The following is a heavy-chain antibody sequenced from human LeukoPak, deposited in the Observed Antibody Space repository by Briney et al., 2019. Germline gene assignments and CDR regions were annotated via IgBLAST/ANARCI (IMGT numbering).Heavy chain of an antibody. CDR1: GFTFSSYA. Sequence: PGGSLRLSCAASGFTFSSYAMSWVRQAPGKGLEWVSSISSSSSYIYYADSVKGRFTISRDNAKNSLYLQMNSLRAEDTAVYYCAGYYGSGSYDYWGQGTLVTVSS. D-gene: IGHD3-10*01. CDR3: AGYYGSGSYDY. V-gene: IGHV3-21*01. CDR2: ISSSSSYI. J-gene: IGHJ4*02.